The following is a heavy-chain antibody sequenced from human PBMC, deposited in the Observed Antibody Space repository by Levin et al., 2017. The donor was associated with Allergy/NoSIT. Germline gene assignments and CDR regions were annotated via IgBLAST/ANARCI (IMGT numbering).Heavy chain of an antibody. V-gene: IGHV3-49*03. Sequence: GGSLRLSCTASGFTFGDYAMSWFRQAPGKGLEWVGFIRSKAYGGTTEYAASVKGRFTISRDDSKSIAYLQMNSLKTEDTAVYYCTRESFSWYVGENFDYWGQGTLVTVSS. CDR2: IRSKAYGGTT. CDR1: GFTFGDYA. J-gene: IGHJ4*02. CDR3: TRESFSWYVGENFDY. D-gene: IGHD6-13*01.